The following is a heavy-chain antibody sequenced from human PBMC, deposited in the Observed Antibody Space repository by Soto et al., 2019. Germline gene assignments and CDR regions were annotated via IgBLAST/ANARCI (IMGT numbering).Heavy chain of an antibody. D-gene: IGHD2-2*01. CDR2: IIPIFGTA. Sequence: ASVKVSCKASGGTFSSYAISWVRQAPGQGLEWMGGIIPIFGTANYAQKFQGRVTITADESTSTAYMELSSLRSEDTAVYYCARGRDIVVVPAAMNIWFDPWGQGTLVTVSS. CDR3: ARGRDIVVVPAAMNIWFDP. CDR1: GGTFSSYA. J-gene: IGHJ5*02. V-gene: IGHV1-69*13.